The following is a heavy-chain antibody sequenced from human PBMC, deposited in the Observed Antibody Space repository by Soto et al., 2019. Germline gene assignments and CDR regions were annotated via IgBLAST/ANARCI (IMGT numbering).Heavy chain of an antibody. Sequence: GGSLRLSCAASGFTFSSYAMSWVRQAPGKGLEWVSAISGSGGSTYYADSVKGRFTISRDNSKNTLYLQMNSLRAEDTAVYYCAKDIIKGVGRFLEWLLCFDYWGQGTLVTVSS. CDR3: AKDIIKGVGRFLEWLLCFDY. V-gene: IGHV3-23*01. CDR2: ISGSGGST. J-gene: IGHJ4*02. D-gene: IGHD3-3*01. CDR1: GFTFSSYA.